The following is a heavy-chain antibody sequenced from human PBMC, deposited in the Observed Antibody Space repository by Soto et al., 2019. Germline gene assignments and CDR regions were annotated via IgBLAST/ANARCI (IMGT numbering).Heavy chain of an antibody. CDR2: IIPIFGTA. V-gene: IGHV1-69*13. CDR1: GGTFSSYA. Sequence: GASVKVSCKASGGTFSSYAISWVRQAPGQGLEWMGGIIPIFGTANYAQKFQGRVTITADESTSTAYMELSSLRSEDTAVYYCARRGYSYGYQNGYYGMDVWGQGTTVTVSS. J-gene: IGHJ6*02. CDR3: ARRGYSYGYQNGYYGMDV. D-gene: IGHD5-18*01.